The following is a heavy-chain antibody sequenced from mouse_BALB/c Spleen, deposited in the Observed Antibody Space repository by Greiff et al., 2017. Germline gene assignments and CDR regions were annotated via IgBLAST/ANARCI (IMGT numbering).Heavy chain of an antibody. V-gene: IGHV5-17*02. J-gene: IGHJ4*01. CDR3: ARGTTVVARDYYAMDY. Sequence: EVHLVESGGGLVQPGGSRKLSCAASGFTFSSFGMHWVRQAPEKGLEWVAYISSGSSTIYYADTVKGRFTISRDNPKNTLFLQMTSLRSEDTAMYYCARGTTVVARDYYAMDYWGQGTSVTVSS. CDR2: ISSGSSTI. CDR1: GFTFSSFG. D-gene: IGHD1-1*01.